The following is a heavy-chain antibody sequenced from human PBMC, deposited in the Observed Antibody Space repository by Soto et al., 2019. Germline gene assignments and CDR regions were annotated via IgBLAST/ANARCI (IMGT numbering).Heavy chain of an antibody. V-gene: IGHV4-30-2*01. D-gene: IGHD1-7*01. CDR3: ARGTGTWLVY. Sequence: LRLSCAASGFTFSSYAMSLIRQPPGKGLEWIGYIYHSGSTYYNPSLKSRVTISVDRSKNQFSLKLSSVTAADTAVYYCARGTGTWLVYWGQGTLVTVSS. J-gene: IGHJ4*02. CDR1: GFTFSSYA. CDR2: IYHSGST.